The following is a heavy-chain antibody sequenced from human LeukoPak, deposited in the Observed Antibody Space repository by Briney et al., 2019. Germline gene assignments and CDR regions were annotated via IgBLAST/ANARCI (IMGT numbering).Heavy chain of an antibody. J-gene: IGHJ3*02. V-gene: IGHV1-69*13. CDR2: IIPIFGTA. CDR1: GGTFSSYA. Sequence: GASVKVSCKASGGTFSSYAISWVRQAPGQGLEWMGGIIPIFGTANYAQKFQGRVTTTADESTSTAYMELSSLRSEDTAVYYCARPIKRAFDIWGQGTMVTVSS. CDR3: ARPIKRAFDI. D-gene: IGHD3-9*01.